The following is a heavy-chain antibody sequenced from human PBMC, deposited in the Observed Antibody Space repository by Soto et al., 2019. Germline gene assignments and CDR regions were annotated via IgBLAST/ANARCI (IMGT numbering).Heavy chain of an antibody. CDR2: INPKTGGT. J-gene: IGHJ4*02. CDR3: ARDVVGSDYFDS. Sequence: ASVKVSCKASGYTFTDYYMHWVRQAPGQGLEWMGWINPKTGGTNYVQKFQGRVTMTRDTSITTAYMELSRLRSHDTAVYYCARDVVGSDYFDSWGQGTLVTVAS. V-gene: IGHV1-2*02. D-gene: IGHD1-26*01. CDR1: GYTFTDYY.